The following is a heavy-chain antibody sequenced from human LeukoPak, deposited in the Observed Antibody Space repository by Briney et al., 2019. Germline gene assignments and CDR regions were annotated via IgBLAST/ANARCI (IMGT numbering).Heavy chain of an antibody. Sequence: GGSLRLSCAASGFTFSSYAMSWVRQAPGKGLEGGAAISGRGGSTYYADSVKGRFTISRDNAKNSVYLEMNSLRADDTAVYYCARSARLMKGVVEVTALDDWGQGTLVTVSS. D-gene: IGHD3-3*01. CDR2: ISGRGGST. CDR3: ARSARLMKGVVEVTALDD. J-gene: IGHJ4*02. V-gene: IGHV3-23*01. CDR1: GFTFSSYA.